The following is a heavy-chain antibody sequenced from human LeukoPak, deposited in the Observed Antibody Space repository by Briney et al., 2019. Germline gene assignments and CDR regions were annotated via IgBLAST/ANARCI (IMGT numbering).Heavy chain of an antibody. V-gene: IGHV4-34*01. CDR2: INHSGST. J-gene: IGHJ6*02. Sequence: SETLSLTCAVYGGSFSGYYWSWIRQPPGKGLEWIGEINHSGSTNYNPSLKSRVTISVDTSKNQFSLKLSSVTAADTAVYYCPRLYYGSGSYKRAQTGAYYYGMDVWGQGTTVTVSS. D-gene: IGHD3-10*01. CDR3: PRLYYGSGSYKRAQTGAYYYGMDV. CDR1: GGSFSGYY.